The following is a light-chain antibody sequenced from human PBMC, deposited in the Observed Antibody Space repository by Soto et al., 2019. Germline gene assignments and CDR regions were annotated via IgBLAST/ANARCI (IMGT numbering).Light chain of an antibody. Sequence: DIQMTQSPSTLSASVGDRVTITCRASQFIDRWLAWYQQKPGRAPKLLIYDASNLEAGVPSRFRGSGSGTDFTFTISRLQPEDIATYYCQQYENLPTFGQGTRLEIK. CDR2: DAS. CDR1: QFIDRW. V-gene: IGKV1-33*01. CDR3: QQYENLPT. J-gene: IGKJ5*01.